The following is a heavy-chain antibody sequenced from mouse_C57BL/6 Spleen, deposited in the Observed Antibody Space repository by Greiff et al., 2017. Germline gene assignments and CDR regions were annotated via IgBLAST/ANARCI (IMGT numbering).Heavy chain of an antibody. J-gene: IGHJ1*03. CDR2: INPSSGYT. Sequence: QVQLQQSGAELAKPGASVKLSCKASGYTFTSYWMHWVKQRPGQGLEWIGYINPSSGYTKYNQKFKDKDTLTADKSSSTAYMQLSSLTYEDSAVYYWARQNYGSSFWYFDVWGTGTTVTVAS. V-gene: IGHV1-7*01. CDR3: ARQNYGSSFWYFDV. D-gene: IGHD1-1*01. CDR1: GYTFTSYW.